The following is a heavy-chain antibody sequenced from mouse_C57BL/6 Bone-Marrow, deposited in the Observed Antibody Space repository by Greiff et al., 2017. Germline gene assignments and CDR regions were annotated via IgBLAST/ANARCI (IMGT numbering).Heavy chain of an antibody. V-gene: IGHV1-53*01. CDR3: ARFGGNYGWFAY. J-gene: IGHJ3*01. Sequence: QVQLQQPGTELVKPGASVKLSCKASGYTFTSYWMHWVKQRPGQGLEWIGNINPSNGGTNYNEKFKSKATLTVAKSSSTAYMQLISLTSEVSAVYYCARFGGNYGWFAYWGQGTLVTVSA. D-gene: IGHD2-1*01. CDR1: GYTFTSYW. CDR2: INPSNGGT.